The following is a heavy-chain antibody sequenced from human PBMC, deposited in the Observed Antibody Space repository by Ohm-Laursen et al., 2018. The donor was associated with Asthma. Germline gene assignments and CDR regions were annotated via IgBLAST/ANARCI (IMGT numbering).Heavy chain of an antibody. V-gene: IGHV3-74*01. CDR2: VYGDGSNT. CDR3: ASGGWGRWFDP. D-gene: IGHD6-19*01. J-gene: IGHJ5*02. Sequence: SLRLSCAASGFTFSTYWMHWVRQAPGKGLVWVSRVYGDGSNTNYADSVKGRFTISRDNAKNTLYLQMNSLRAEDTAVYYCASGGWGRWFDPWGQGTLVTVSS. CDR1: GFTFSTYW.